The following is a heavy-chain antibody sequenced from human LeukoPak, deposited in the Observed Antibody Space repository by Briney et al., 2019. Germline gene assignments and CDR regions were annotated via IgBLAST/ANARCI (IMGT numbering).Heavy chain of an antibody. Sequence: GGSLRLSCAASGFTFSSYAMHWVRQAPGKGLEWAAVISYDGSNKYYADSVKGRFTISRDNSKNTLYLQMNSLRAEDTAVYYCAKDSLRVAALDYWGQGTLVTVSS. CDR2: ISYDGSNK. CDR3: AKDSLRVAALDY. V-gene: IGHV3-30-3*01. J-gene: IGHJ4*02. CDR1: GFTFSSYA. D-gene: IGHD2-15*01.